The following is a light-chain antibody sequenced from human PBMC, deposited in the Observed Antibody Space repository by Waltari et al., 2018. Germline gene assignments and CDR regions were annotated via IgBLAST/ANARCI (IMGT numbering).Light chain of an antibody. CDR3: QNHERLPAT. Sequence: EVVLTQSPGTLSLSPGERATLACRASQSVSSFLAWYQQKPGQAPRLLIYHASNRATGIPDRFSGSGSGTDFSLTTSRLEPEDFAVYYCQNHERLPATFGQGTKVEI. J-gene: IGKJ1*01. V-gene: IGKV3-20*01. CDR1: QSVSSF. CDR2: HAS.